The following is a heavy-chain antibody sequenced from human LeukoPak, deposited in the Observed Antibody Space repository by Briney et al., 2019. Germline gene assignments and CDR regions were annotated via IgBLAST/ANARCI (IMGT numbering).Heavy chain of an antibody. CDR3: ATHSSGYDSGNDAFDI. V-gene: IGHV4-30-4*08. CDR1: GVSTTNGIYY. D-gene: IGHD3-22*01. Sequence: SETLSLTCTVSGVSTTNGIYYWAWIRQPPGKGLEWIGYIYYSGSTYYNPSLKSRVTISVDTSKNRFSLKLSSVTAADTAVYYCATHSSGYDSGNDAFDIWGQGTMVTVSS. CDR2: IYYSGST. J-gene: IGHJ3*02.